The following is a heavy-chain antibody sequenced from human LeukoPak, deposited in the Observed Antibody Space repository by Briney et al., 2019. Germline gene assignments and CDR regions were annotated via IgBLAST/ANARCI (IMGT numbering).Heavy chain of an antibody. D-gene: IGHD6-13*01. CDR3: AGDGIMYSSSWDAAFDI. CDR1: GFTFSSYA. V-gene: IGHV3-23*01. CDR2: ISGSGGST. J-gene: IGHJ3*02. Sequence: GGSLRLSCAASGFTFSSYAMSWVRQAPGKGLEWVSAISGSGGSTYYADSVKGRYTISRDNSKNTLYLQMNSLRAEDTAVYYCAGDGIMYSSSWDAAFDIWGQGTMVTVSS.